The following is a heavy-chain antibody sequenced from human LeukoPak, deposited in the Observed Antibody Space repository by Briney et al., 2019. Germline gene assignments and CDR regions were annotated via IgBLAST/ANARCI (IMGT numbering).Heavy chain of an antibody. CDR1: GASISSGSYY. CDR2: IYTSGST. V-gene: IGHV4-61*02. D-gene: IGHD4-17*01. J-gene: IGHJ4*02. CDR3: ARASHDYGDYSHFDY. Sequence: SQTLSLTCTISGASISSGSYYWSWIRQPAGTGLEWIGRIYTSGSTNYNPSLKTRVTISVDKSKNQFSLKLSSVTAADTAVYYCARASHDYGDYSHFDYWGQGTLVTVSS.